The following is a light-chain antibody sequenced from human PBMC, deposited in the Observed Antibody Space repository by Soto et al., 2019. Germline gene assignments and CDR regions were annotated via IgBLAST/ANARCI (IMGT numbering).Light chain of an antibody. CDR3: QQYNDWPPIT. V-gene: IGKV3-15*01. CDR1: QSVRNN. CDR2: YAS. J-gene: IGKJ5*01. Sequence: EIVLTQSPGTLSVSPGESATLSCRASQSVRNNLAWYQHKPGQAPRLLIYYASTRATGIPARFSGSGSGTEFTLTISSLQSEDFALYYCQQYNDWPPITFGQGTRLEIK.